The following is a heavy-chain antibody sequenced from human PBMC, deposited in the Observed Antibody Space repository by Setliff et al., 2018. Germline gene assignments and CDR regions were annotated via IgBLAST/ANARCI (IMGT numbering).Heavy chain of an antibody. V-gene: IGHV3-30*19. CDR2: IWYDGSNK. J-gene: IGHJ2*01. CDR3: ASSGGNWHFDL. Sequence: GGSLRLSCAASGFTFSSYGMHWVRQAPGKGLEWVAVIWYDGSNKYYAGSVKGRFTISRDSSRDTLYLQMDSLSAEDTAVYYCASSGGNWHFDLWGRGTLVTVSS. D-gene: IGHD2-15*01. CDR1: GFTFSSYG.